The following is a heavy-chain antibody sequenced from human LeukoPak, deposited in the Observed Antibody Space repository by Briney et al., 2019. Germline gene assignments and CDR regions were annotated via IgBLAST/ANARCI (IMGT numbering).Heavy chain of an antibody. CDR2: IYYSGST. CDR3: ARGPAKGFGDY. J-gene: IGHJ4*02. Sequence: NPSETLSLTCIVSGGSATISSYYWSWIRQPPGKGLEWIGYIYYSGSTNYNPSLKSRVTISVDTSKNQFSLKLSSVTAADTAVYYCARGPAKGFGDYWGQGTLVTVSS. V-gene: IGHV4-61*01. CDR1: GGSATISSYY. D-gene: IGHD3-10*01.